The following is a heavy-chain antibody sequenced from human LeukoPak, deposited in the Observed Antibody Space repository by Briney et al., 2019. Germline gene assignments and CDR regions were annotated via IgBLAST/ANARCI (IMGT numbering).Heavy chain of an antibody. V-gene: IGHV3-21*01. CDR3: ARDRSLERYFDWLPRVGMDV. D-gene: IGHD3-9*01. J-gene: IGHJ6*02. Sequence: PGGSLRLSCAASGFTFSSYTMNWVRQAPGKGLEWVSSIRSSSSYIYYADSVKGRFTISRDNAKNSLYLQMNSLRAEDTAVYYCARDRSLERYFDWLPRVGMDVWGQGTTVTVSS. CDR1: GFTFSSYT. CDR2: IRSSSSYI.